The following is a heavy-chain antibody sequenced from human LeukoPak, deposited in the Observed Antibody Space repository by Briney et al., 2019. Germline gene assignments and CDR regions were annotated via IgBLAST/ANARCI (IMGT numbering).Heavy chain of an antibody. J-gene: IGHJ4*02. CDR3: AKGGVVPAADFDS. CDR1: EFSVKYNY. Sequence: PGGSLRLSCAASEFSVKYNYMTWVRQAPGKGLEWVSLLYSAGSTNYADSVKGRFTISRDNSKSTLYLQMNSLRAEDTAVYYCAKGGVVPAADFDSWGQGTLVTVSS. CDR2: LYSAGST. D-gene: IGHD2-2*01. V-gene: IGHV3-53*01.